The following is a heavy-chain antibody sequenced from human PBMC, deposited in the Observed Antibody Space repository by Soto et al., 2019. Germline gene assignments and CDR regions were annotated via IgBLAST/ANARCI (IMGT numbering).Heavy chain of an antibody. CDR1: GYTFTGYC. CDR2: INPNSGGT. V-gene: IGHV1-2*04. D-gene: IGHD5-18*01. Sequence: ASVKVSCKASGYTFTGYCMYWVRQAPGQGLEWMGWINPNSGGTNYAQKFQGWVTMTRDTSISTAYMELSRLRSDDTAVYYCAREGAERGYSYGSHAFDIWGQGTMVTVSS. CDR3: AREGAERGYSYGSHAFDI. J-gene: IGHJ3*02.